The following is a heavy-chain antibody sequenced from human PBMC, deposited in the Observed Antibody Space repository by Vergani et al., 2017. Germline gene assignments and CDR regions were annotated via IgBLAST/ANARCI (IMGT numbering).Heavy chain of an antibody. V-gene: IGHV3-33*01. CDR2: TWYDGNNK. J-gene: IGHJ4*03. CDR3: ARELRLLYNRFGP. Sequence: QVQLVESGGGVVQPGRSLRLSCAASGFTFNQYGMHWVRQAPGKGLEWVAVTWYDGNNKQYADSVKGRFTISRDNSKSTMYLQMNSLRDEDTGVYYCARELRLLYNRFGPWGQGTLVTGSS. D-gene: IGHD1-14*01. CDR1: GFTFNQYG.